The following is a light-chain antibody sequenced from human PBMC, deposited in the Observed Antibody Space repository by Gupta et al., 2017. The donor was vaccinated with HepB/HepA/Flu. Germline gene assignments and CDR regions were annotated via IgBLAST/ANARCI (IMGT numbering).Light chain of an antibody. CDR3: QHYHSIPLT. CDR1: EDITNY. V-gene: IGKV1-33*01. Sequence: IQMTQSPSSMAASAGDRVTITCQASEDITNYLNWYQQIPGKAPNLLMYEASNLNAGVPSRFIGSGSETDFTVTINNLQPEDSATYYCQHYHSIPLTFGGGTRVEI. J-gene: IGKJ4*01. CDR2: EAS.